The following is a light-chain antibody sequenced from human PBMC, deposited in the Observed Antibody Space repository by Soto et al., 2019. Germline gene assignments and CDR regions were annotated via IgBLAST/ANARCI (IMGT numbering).Light chain of an antibody. CDR3: HQRQYWPPIT. CDR2: DAS. J-gene: IGKJ5*01. CDR1: LSVSVY. Sequence: VVLTLSPATLSLSPGERATLSCRTSLSVSVYLDWYQQKPGQAPRLLISDASNRATGIPARFSGSGSGTDFTLTISSLEPEDFAVYYCHQRQYWPPITFGQGTRLEIK. V-gene: IGKV3-11*01.